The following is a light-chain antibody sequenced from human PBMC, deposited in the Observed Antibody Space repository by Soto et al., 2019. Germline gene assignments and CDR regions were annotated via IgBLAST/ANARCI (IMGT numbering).Light chain of an antibody. CDR1: SSDVGGYKY. J-gene: IGLJ2*01. V-gene: IGLV2-14*01. CDR2: EVS. CDR3: SSYTSRDSYVV. Sequence: QSALTQPASVSGSPGQSITISCTGTSSDVGGYKYVSWYQQNPGKAPKLIIYEVSNRPSGVSNRFSGSKSGNTASLTISGLQAEDEANYYCSSYTSRDSYVVFGGGTKLTVL.